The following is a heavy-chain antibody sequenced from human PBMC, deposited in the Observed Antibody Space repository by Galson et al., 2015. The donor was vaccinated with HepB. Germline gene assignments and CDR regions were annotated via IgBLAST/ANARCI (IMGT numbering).Heavy chain of an antibody. J-gene: IGHJ6*02. CDR2: INSDGSST. CDR3: ARDRCCSSSWYGYYGMDV. D-gene: IGHD6-13*01. V-gene: IGHV3-74*01. CDR1: GFTFSSYW. Sequence: SLRLSCAASGFTFSSYWMHWVRQAPGKGLVWVSRINSDGSSTSYADSVKGRFTISRDNAKNTLYLQMNSLRAEDTAVYYCARDRCCSSSWYGYYGMDVWGQGTTVTVSS.